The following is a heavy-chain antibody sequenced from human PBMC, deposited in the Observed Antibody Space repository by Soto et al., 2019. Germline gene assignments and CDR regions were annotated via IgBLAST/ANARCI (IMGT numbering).Heavy chain of an antibody. J-gene: IGHJ5*02. CDR1: GYTFTSYA. CDR3: ARVSHYYGSGGAFDP. D-gene: IGHD3-10*01. CDR2: INAGNGNT. V-gene: IGHV1-3*01. Sequence: EASVKVSCKASGYTFTSYAMHWVRQAPGQRLEWMGWINAGNGNTKYSQKFQGRVTITRDTSASTAYMELSSLRSEDTAVYYCARVSHYYGSGGAFDPWGQGTLVTVSS.